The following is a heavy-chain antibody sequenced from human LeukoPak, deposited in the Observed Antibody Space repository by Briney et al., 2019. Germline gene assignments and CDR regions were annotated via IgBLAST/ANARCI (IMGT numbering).Heavy chain of an antibody. CDR1: GYTFTGYY. D-gene: IGHD4-11*01. J-gene: IGHJ4*02. V-gene: IGHV1-2*02. Sequence: ASVKVSCKASGYTFTGYYMHWVRQAPGQGLEWMGWINPNSGGTNYAQKFQGRVTMTRDTSISTAYMELSRLRSDDTAVYYCAGGIYSNYEGFDYRGQGTLVTASS. CDR2: INPNSGGT. CDR3: AGGIYSNYEGFDY.